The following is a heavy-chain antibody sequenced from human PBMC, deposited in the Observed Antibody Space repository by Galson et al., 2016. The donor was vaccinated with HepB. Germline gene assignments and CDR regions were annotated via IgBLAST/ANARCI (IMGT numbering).Heavy chain of an antibody. Sequence: IGEITHSGSTNYNPSLKSRVAMSVDTPKNQFSLSLTSVTAADTAVYFCARARICTSTACYGRGYYSDSWGQGSLVTVSS. V-gene: IGHV4-34*01. CDR2: ITHSGST. CDR3: ARARICTSTACYGRGYYSDS. D-gene: IGHD2-2*01. J-gene: IGHJ4*02.